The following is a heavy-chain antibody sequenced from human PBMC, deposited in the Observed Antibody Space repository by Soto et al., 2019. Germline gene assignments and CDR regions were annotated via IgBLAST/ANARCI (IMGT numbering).Heavy chain of an antibody. V-gene: IGHV1-69*13. CDR3: ARVVVPAATDYYYYGMDV. CDR2: IIPIFGTA. J-gene: IGHJ6*02. CDR1: GGTFSSYA. Sequence: SVKVSCKASGGTFSSYAISWVRQAPGQGLEWMGGIIPIFGTANYAQKFQGRVTITADESTSTAYMELSSLRSEDTAVYYCARVVVPAATDYYYYGMDVWGQGTTVTVSS. D-gene: IGHD2-2*01.